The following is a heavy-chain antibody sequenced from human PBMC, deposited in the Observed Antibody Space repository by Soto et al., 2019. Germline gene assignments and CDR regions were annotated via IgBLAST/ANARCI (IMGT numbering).Heavy chain of an antibody. Sequence: TSETLSLTCTVSGGSISSSSYYWGWTRQPPGKGLEWIGSIYYSGSTYYNPSLKSRVTISVDTSKNQFSLKLSSVTAADTAVYYCARHVRSTRKNYYYYMDVWGKGTTVTVSS. D-gene: IGHD2-2*01. CDR1: GGSISSSSYY. J-gene: IGHJ6*03. CDR3: ARHVRSTRKNYYYYMDV. CDR2: IYYSGST. V-gene: IGHV4-39*01.